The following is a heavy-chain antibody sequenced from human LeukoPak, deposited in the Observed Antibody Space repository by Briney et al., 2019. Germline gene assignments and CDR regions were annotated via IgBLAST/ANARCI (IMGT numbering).Heavy chain of an antibody. V-gene: IGHV4-59*01. Sequence: SETLSLTCTVSGGSISSYYWSWIRQPPGKGLEWIGYIYYSGSTNYNPSLKSRVTISVDTSKNEFSLKLTSVAAADTAVYYCAREANYYGSGSYFEGTFDYWGQGSLVTVSS. CDR1: GGSISSYY. CDR3: AREANYYGSGSYFEGTFDY. CDR2: IYYSGST. J-gene: IGHJ4*02. D-gene: IGHD3-10*01.